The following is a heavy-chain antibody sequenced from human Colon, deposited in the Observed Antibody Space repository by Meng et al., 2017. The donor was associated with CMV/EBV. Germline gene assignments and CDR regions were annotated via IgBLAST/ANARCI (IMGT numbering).Heavy chain of an antibody. CDR1: GGTFSSYA. D-gene: IGHD1-26*01. V-gene: IGHV1-69*05. J-gene: IGHJ3*02. CDR2: IITIFGTA. CDR3: ARVGGIVGATNYAFDI. Sequence: VKVSCKASGGTFSSYAISWVRQAPGPGLEWMGGIITIFGTANYAQKFQGRVTITTDESTSTAYMELSSLRSEDTAVYYCARVGGIVGATNYAFDIWGQGTMVTVSS.